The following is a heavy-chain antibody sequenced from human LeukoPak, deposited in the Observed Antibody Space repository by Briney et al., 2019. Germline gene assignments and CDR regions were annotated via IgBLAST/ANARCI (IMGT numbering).Heavy chain of an antibody. D-gene: IGHD4-11*01. CDR1: GGSISSYY. CDR3: ARTMTTVTTNWFDP. Sequence: SETLSLICTVSGGSISSYYWSWIRQPPGKGPEWIGYIYYSGSTNYNPSLKSRVTISVDTSKNQFSLKLSSVTAADTAVYYCARTMTTVTTNWFDPWGQGTLVTVSS. J-gene: IGHJ5*02. CDR2: IYYSGST. V-gene: IGHV4-59*01.